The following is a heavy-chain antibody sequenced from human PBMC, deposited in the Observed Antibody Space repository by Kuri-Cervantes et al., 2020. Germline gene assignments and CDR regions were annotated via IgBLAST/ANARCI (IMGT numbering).Heavy chain of an antibody. J-gene: IGHJ4*02. Sequence: ASAQIFCKASGYTFTSYDINWVRQATGQGLEWMGWMNPNSGNTGYAQKFQGSVTLTRNTSISTAYMELSSLRSEDTAVYYCARVRASVAFDYWGQGTLVTVSS. CDR3: ARVRASVAFDY. CDR2: MNPNSGNT. CDR1: GYTFTSYD. V-gene: IGHV1-8*01.